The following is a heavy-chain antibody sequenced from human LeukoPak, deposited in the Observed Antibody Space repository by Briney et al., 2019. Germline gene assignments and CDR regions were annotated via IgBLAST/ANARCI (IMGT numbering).Heavy chain of an antibody. Sequence: GGSLRLSCAASGFTFSSYWMHWVRQAPGKGLVWVSRINSDGSSTSYADSVKGRFTISRDNAKNTLYLQMNSLRAEDTAVYYCARGGWLQLKLRYFDYWGQGTLVTVSS. D-gene: IGHD5-24*01. CDR3: ARGGWLQLKLRYFDY. CDR2: INSDGSST. CDR1: GFTFSSYW. V-gene: IGHV3-74*01. J-gene: IGHJ4*02.